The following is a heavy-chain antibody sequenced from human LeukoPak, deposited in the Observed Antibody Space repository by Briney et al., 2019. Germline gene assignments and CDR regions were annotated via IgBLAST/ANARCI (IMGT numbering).Heavy chain of an antibody. Sequence: ASVKVSCKVSGYTLTELSMHWVRQAPGKGLEWMGGFDPEDGETIYAQKFQGRVTMTEDTSTDTAYMELSSLRSEDTAVYYCATFIGYRSSTSCDEGSHFDYWGQGTLVTVSS. D-gene: IGHD2-2*01. V-gene: IGHV1-24*01. CDR2: FDPEDGET. J-gene: IGHJ4*02. CDR1: GYTLTELS. CDR3: ATFIGYRSSTSCDEGSHFDY.